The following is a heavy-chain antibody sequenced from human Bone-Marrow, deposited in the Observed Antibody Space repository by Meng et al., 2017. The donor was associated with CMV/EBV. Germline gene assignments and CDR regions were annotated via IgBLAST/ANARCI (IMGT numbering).Heavy chain of an antibody. J-gene: IGHJ4*02. CDR2: IFHSGST. D-gene: IGHD1-1*01. CDR3: ARGPRGSGFDY. V-gene: IGHV4-4*02. Sequence: CAVYGASISSSNWWSWVRQPPGKGLEWIGEIFHSGSTNYNPSLKSRVTISVDKSKNQFSLMLRSVTAADTAVYYCARGPRGSGFDYWGQGTLVTVSS. CDR1: GASISSSNW.